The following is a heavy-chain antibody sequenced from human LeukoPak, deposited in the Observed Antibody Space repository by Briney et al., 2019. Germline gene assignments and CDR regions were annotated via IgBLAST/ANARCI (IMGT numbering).Heavy chain of an antibody. D-gene: IGHD3-9*01. V-gene: IGHV1-8*01. Sequence: ASVTVSCKASGYTFTSYVINWVRQATGQGVEGMGWMYPNSGNTGYAQKFQGRVTMTRNTSISTAYMELSSLRSEDTAVYYCARRSFDWLLSGWYDPWGQGTLVTVSS. CDR1: GYTFTSYV. J-gene: IGHJ5*02. CDR3: ARRSFDWLLSGWYDP. CDR2: MYPNSGNT.